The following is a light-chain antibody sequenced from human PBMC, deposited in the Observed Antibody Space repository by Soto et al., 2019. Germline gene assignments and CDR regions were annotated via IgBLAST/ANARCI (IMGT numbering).Light chain of an antibody. Sequence: EIVLTQSPGTLSLSPGERATLSCRASQSVSSDYLAWYQQKPGQAPRLLIYAASTRAAAVPDRFTGSGSGTDFALTISRLEPEDFGVYYCQQYGDSPLTSGPGTKVDIK. CDR1: QSVSSDY. CDR2: AAS. V-gene: IGKV3-20*01. J-gene: IGKJ3*01. CDR3: QQYGDSPLT.